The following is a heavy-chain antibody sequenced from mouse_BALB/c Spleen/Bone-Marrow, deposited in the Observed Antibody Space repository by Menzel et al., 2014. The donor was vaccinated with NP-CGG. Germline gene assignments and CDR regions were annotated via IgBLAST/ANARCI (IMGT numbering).Heavy chain of an antibody. D-gene: IGHD2-4*01. J-gene: IGHJ3*01. CDR3: ARGYDYSSWFAY. V-gene: IGHV5-6-3*01. CDR1: GFTFSNYG. Sequence: EVKLLESGGGLVQPGGSLKLSCAASGFTFSNYGMSWVRQTPDKRLEMIATINVNGDTTYHPDSVKGRFTIARDNVKNTLYLQMSSLKSEDTAVYYCARGYDYSSWFAYWGQGTLVTVSA. CDR2: INVNGDTT.